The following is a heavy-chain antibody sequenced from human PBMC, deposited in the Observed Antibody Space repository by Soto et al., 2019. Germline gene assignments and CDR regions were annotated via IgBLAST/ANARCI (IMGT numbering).Heavy chain of an antibody. D-gene: IGHD2-8*01. J-gene: IGHJ6*02. CDR2: IDPSDSYT. V-gene: IGHV5-10-1*01. CDR1: GYSFTSYW. CDR3: ARILMTPRYYYGMDV. Sequence: GESLKISCKGSGYSFTSYWISWVRQMPGKGLEWMGRIDPSDSYTNYSPSFQGHVTISADKSISTAYLQWSSLKASDTAMYYCARILMTPRYYYGMDVWGQGTTVTVSS.